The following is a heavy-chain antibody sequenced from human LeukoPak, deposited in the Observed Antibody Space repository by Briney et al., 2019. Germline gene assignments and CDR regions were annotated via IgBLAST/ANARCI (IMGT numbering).Heavy chain of an antibody. CDR2: INAGNGNT. J-gene: IGHJ4*02. D-gene: IGHD3-10*01. V-gene: IGHV1-3*01. Sequence: GASVKVSCKASGYTFTSYAMHWVRQAPGQRLEWMGWINAGNGNTKYSQKFQGRVTITRDTSASTAYMELSSLGSEDTAVYYCARDSYGSGSYYPYWGQGTPVTVSS. CDR3: ARDSYGSGSYYPY. CDR1: GYTFTSYA.